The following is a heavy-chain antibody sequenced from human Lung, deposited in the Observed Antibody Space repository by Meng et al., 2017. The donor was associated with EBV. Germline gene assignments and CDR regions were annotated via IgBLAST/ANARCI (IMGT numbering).Heavy chain of an antibody. J-gene: IGHJ4*02. D-gene: IGHD3-10*01. V-gene: IGHV1-69*01. Sequence: QVQLLPAVAEVKKPGSSVKVSCRTAGGTFRSDAVSWVRQAPGQGLEWMGGLIPMVGAPHYAQKFQGRVTIIADESTSTHSMELNSLRSEDTAMYYCASESGRGFTPDYWGQGTLVTVSS. CDR1: GGTFRSDA. CDR2: LIPMVGAP. CDR3: ASESGRGFTPDY.